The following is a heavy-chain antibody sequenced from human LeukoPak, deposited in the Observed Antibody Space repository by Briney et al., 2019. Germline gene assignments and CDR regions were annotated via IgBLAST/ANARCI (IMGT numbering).Heavy chain of an antibody. CDR2: IYYSGST. Sequence: SETLSLTCTVSGGSISSYYWSWIRQPPGKGLEWIGYIYYSGSTNYNPPLKSRVTISVDTSKNQFSLKLSSVTAADTAVYYCARDVGIAVAGNDAFDIWGQGTMVTVSS. CDR3: ARDVGIAVAGNDAFDI. J-gene: IGHJ3*02. V-gene: IGHV4-59*01. CDR1: GGSISSYY. D-gene: IGHD6-19*01.